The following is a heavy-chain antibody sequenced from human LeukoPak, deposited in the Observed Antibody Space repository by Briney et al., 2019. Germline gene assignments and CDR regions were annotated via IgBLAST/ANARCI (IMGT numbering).Heavy chain of an antibody. D-gene: IGHD1-1*01. CDR2: ISTGSSTI. V-gene: IGHV3-48*04. CDR3: ARDPRTGSHFDY. CDR1: GFTFSSYS. J-gene: IGHJ4*02. Sequence: GGSLRLSCAASGFTFSSYSMNWVRQAPGKGLEWISYISTGSSTIFYADSVKGRFTISRDNAENSLYLRMNSLRAEDTAVYYCARDPRTGSHFDYWGQGTLVTVSS.